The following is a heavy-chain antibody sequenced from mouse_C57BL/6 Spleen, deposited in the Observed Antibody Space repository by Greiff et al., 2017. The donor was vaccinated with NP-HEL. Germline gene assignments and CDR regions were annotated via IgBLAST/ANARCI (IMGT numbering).Heavy chain of an antibody. D-gene: IGHD2-5*01. CDR2: IDPETGGT. J-gene: IGHJ1*03. V-gene: IGHV1-15*01. Sequence: QVQLQQSGAELVRPGASVTLSCKASGYTFTDYEMHWVKQTPVHGLEWIGAIDPETGGTAYNQKFKGKAILTADKSSSTAYMELRSLTSEDSAVYYCTRGMDSNLYFDVWGTGTTVTVSS. CDR1: GYTFTDYE. CDR3: TRGMDSNLYFDV.